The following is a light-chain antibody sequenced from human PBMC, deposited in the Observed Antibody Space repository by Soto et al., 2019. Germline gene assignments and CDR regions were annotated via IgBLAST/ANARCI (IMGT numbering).Light chain of an antibody. CDR1: QSISSW. V-gene: IGKV1-5*01. Sequence: DIQMTQSPSTLSASVGERVTITCRASQSISSWLALYQQKPGKAPKLLIYDASRLGSGVISRFSGSGFGTEFTLTISSLQPDDFATYYCQQYNSYSPTFSQGTKVQIK. CDR3: QQYNSYSPT. CDR2: DAS. J-gene: IGKJ1*01.